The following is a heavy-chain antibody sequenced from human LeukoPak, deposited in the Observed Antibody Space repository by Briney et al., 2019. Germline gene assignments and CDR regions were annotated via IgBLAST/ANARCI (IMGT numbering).Heavy chain of an antibody. Sequence: GGSLRLSCAASGFTFSSYGMHWVRQAPGKGLEWVAVIWYDGSNKYYADSVKGRFTISRENAKNSLYLQMNSLRAGDTAVYYCARGFLGDAFDIWGQGTMVTVSS. D-gene: IGHD3-3*01. CDR2: IWYDGSNK. J-gene: IGHJ3*02. CDR1: GFTFSSYG. CDR3: ARGFLGDAFDI. V-gene: IGHV3-33*01.